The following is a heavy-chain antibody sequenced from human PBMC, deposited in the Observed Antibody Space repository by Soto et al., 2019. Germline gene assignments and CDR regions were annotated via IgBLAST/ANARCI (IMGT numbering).Heavy chain of an antibody. Sequence: EVQLVESGGGLVQPGGSLRLSCADSGFTFSTYWMHWVRQPPGKGLVWVYRMNNAGSNTAYADSVKGRFTSSRDNDQSTLSMQMNGRRAEDTAVYYCASGPLIGTTDYGLDVWGQGTTVSVFS. J-gene: IGHJ6*02. D-gene: IGHD1-7*01. CDR3: ASGPLIGTTDYGLDV. CDR1: GFTFSTYW. CDR2: MNNAGSNT. V-gene: IGHV3-74*01.